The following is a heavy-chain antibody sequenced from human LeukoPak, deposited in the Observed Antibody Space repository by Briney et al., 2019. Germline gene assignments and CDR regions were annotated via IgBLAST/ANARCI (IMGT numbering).Heavy chain of an antibody. CDR2: ISGRGDGT. CDR1: GFTFNTYT. D-gene: IGHD3-10*01. V-gene: IGHV3-23*01. J-gene: IGHJ4*02. Sequence: GGCLRLSCAASGFTFNTYTMNWVRQAPGKGLEWVSAISGRGDGTYYADLVKGRFTISTDNSKNTLFLQMNSLRVEDTATYYCAKGTERYREVSSFDSWGRGTL. CDR3: AKGTERYREVSSFDS.